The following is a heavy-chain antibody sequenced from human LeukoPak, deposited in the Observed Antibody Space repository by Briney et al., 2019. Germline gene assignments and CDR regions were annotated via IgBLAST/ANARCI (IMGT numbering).Heavy chain of an antibody. J-gene: IGHJ4*02. V-gene: IGHV1-2*02. Sequence: ASVKVSCKASGYTFTSYYMHWVRQAPGQGLEWMGWINPNSGGTNYAQKFQGRVTMTRDTSISTAYMELSRLRSDDTAVYYCARGSGDYDFWSGSDMDIDYWGQGTLVTVSS. D-gene: IGHD3-3*01. CDR3: ARGSGDYDFWSGSDMDIDY. CDR1: GYTFTSYY. CDR2: INPNSGGT.